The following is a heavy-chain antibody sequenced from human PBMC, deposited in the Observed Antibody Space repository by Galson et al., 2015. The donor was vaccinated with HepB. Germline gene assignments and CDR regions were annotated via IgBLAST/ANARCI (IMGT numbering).Heavy chain of an antibody. CDR3: AKEGLYGDYPLRWGQDY. CDR2: ISYDGSNK. J-gene: IGHJ4*02. V-gene: IGHV3-30*18. CDR1: GFTFSSYG. Sequence: SLRLSCAASGFTFSSYGMHWVRQAPGKGLEWVAVISYDGSNKYYADSVKGRFTISRDNSKNTLYLQMNSLRAEDTAVYYCAKEGLYGDYPLRWGQDYWGQGTLVTVSS. D-gene: IGHD4-17*01.